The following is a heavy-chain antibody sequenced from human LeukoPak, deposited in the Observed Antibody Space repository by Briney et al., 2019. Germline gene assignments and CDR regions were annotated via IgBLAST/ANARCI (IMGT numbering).Heavy chain of an antibody. V-gene: IGHV3-48*03. Sequence: GGSLRLSCAASGFTFSSYDMNWVRQAPGKGLEWVSYISSGASAIYYADSVEGRFTISRDNAQNSLYLQMNSLRAEDTAVYYCARENEYSSSSFGYWGQGTLVTVSS. D-gene: IGHD6-6*01. CDR1: GFTFSSYD. J-gene: IGHJ4*02. CDR2: ISSGASAI. CDR3: ARENEYSSSSFGY.